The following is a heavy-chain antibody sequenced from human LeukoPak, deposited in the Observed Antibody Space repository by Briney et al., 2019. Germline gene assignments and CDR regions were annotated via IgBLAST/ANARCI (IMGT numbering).Heavy chain of an antibody. Sequence: GGSLRLSCAASGFTFSSYGMSWVRQAPGKGLEWVSSMSGSDGSTYYVDSVKGRFTISRDNSKNTLYLQMNSLRAEDTAVYYCAKDLHLRYFDWLPGDSFDVWGQGTMVIVSS. J-gene: IGHJ3*01. CDR1: GFTFSSYG. CDR3: AKDLHLRYFDWLPGDSFDV. D-gene: IGHD3-9*01. V-gene: IGHV3-23*01. CDR2: MSGSDGST.